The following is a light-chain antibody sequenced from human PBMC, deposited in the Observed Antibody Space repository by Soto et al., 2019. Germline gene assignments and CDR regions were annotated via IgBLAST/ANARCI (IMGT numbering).Light chain of an antibody. CDR1: QSVSSY. Sequence: EIVLTQSPATLSLSPGERATPSCRSSQSVSSYLAWYQQKPGQAPRLLIYDASNRATGIPARFSGSGSGTDFTLTISSLEPEDYAVYYCQQRGNWPVLTFGGGTKVEIK. CDR3: QQRGNWPVLT. V-gene: IGKV3-11*01. CDR2: DAS. J-gene: IGKJ4*01.